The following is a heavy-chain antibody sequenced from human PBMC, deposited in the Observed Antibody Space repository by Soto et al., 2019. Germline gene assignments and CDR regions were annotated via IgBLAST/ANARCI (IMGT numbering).Heavy chain of an antibody. J-gene: IGHJ6*03. CDR2: INHLGSI. Sequence: SETLSLTCVVSGGSLSDYFWSWIRQPPGMALEWIGEINHLGSINYNPSLKSRVTMSEDTSKNQFSLTLNSVTAADTATYYCARGGISHWAYFYYMDVWGKGTTVTVSS. CDR1: GGSLSDYF. CDR3: ARGGISHWAYFYYMDV. D-gene: IGHD2-21*01. V-gene: IGHV4-34*01.